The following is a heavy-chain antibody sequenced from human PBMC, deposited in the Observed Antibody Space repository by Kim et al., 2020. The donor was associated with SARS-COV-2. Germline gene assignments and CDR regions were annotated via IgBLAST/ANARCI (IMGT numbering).Heavy chain of an antibody. Sequence: SETLSLTCTVSGGSISSYYWSWIRQAPGKGLVWIGCIFHTGTTNYSPSLKSRVTLSVDTSKNQFSLMLKSVTAADTAVYYSARLRGPAGGPHLDSWGQGT. CDR1: GGSISSYY. J-gene: IGHJ4*02. CDR2: IFHTGTT. V-gene: IGHV4-59*08. CDR3: ARLRGPAGGPHLDS. D-gene: IGHD3-16*01.